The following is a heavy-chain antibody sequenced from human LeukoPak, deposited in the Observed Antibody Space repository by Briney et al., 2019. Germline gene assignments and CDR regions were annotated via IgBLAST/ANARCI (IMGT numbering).Heavy chain of an antibody. J-gene: IGHJ6*02. CDR2: IYYSGST. V-gene: IGHV4-31*03. CDR3: ARGGGYSSSWYTRRVYYGRDV. D-gene: IGHD6-13*01. CDR1: GGSISSGGYY. Sequence: SQTLSLTCTASGGSISSGGYYWSWIRQHPGTGLEWIGYIYYSGSTYYNPSLKSRVTISVDTSKNQFSLKLSSVTAADTAVYYCARGGGYSSSWYTRRVYYGRDVWGQGTRFTVS.